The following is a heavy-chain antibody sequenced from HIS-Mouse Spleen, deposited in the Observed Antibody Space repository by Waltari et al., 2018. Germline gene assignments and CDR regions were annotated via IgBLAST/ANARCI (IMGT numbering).Heavy chain of an antibody. Sequence: QLQLQESGPGLVKPSETLSLTCTVSGGSISSSSYYWGWIRQPPGKGLEWIGSIYYSGGTYSSPSLKSRVTISVDTSKNQFSLKLSSVTAADTAVYYCARALEYSSSWYYYYYGMDVWGQGTTVTVSS. CDR2: IYYSGGT. J-gene: IGHJ6*02. CDR1: GGSISSSSYY. CDR3: ARALEYSSSWYYYYYGMDV. V-gene: IGHV4-39*07. D-gene: IGHD6-13*01.